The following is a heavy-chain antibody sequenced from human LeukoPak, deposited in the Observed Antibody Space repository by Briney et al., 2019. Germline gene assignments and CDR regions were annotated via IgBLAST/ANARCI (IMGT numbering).Heavy chain of an antibody. D-gene: IGHD3-22*01. CDR2: IYYSGST. J-gene: IGHJ4*02. V-gene: IGHV4-59*08. CDR1: GGSISSHY. CDR3: ARHGHLYYYDSSGLDY. Sequence: SETLSLTCTVSGGSISSHYWSWIRQPPGKGLEWIGYIYYSGSTNYNPSLKSRVTISVDTSKNQFSLKLSSVTAADTAVYYCARHGHLYYYDSSGLDYWGQGTLVTVSS.